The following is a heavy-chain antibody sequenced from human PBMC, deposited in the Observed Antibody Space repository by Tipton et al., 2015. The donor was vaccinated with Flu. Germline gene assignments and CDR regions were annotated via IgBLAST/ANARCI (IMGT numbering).Heavy chain of an antibody. J-gene: IGHJ4*02. D-gene: IGHD5-18*01. V-gene: IGHV1-2*06. CDR2: INPNSGGT. CDR1: GYTFTGYY. Sequence: QVQLVQSGAEVKKPGASVKVSCKASGYTFTGYYMHWVRQAPGQGLEWMGRINPNSGGTNYAQKFQGRVTMTRDTSISTAYMELSRLRSDDTAVYSCARVNPTLMVYATYSYGSGLDYWGQGTLVTVSS. CDR3: ARVNPTLMVYATYSYGSGLDY.